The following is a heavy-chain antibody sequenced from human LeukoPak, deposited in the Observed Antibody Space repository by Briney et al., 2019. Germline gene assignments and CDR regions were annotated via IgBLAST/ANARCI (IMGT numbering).Heavy chain of an antibody. CDR2: IKQDGSEK. CDR1: GFTLSNYW. D-gene: IGHD2-15*01. CDR3: ASTPYCSGGSCYFYYGMDV. J-gene: IGHJ6*02. V-gene: IGHV3-7*01. Sequence: GGSLRLSRAASGFTLSNYWMTWVRLAPGKGLEWVANIKQDGSEKYYVDSVKGRFAISRDNAKNSLYLQMNSLRAEDTAVYYCASTPYCSGGSCYFYYGMDVWGQGTTVTVSS.